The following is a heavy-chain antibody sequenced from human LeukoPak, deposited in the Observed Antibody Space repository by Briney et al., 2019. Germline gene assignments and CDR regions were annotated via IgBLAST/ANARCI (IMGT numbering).Heavy chain of an antibody. J-gene: IGHJ6*03. Sequence: GGSLRLSCAASGFTFSSYAMSWVRQAPGKGLKWVSTINDNGADTYYADSVKGRFTISRDNFYNTVSLQMNSLRNEDTGVYYCAKGLRTGVGPYMGYHYYMDVWGKGATVAVSS. CDR1: GFTFSSYA. CDR3: AKGLRTGVGPYMGYHYYMDV. CDR2: INDNGADT. V-gene: IGHV3-23*01. D-gene: IGHD3-16*01.